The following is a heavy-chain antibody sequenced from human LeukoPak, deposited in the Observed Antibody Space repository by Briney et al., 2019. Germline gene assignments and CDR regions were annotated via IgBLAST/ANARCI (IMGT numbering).Heavy chain of an antibody. J-gene: IGHJ5*02. CDR3: ARDVGRGGDFWGGQGPFDP. Sequence: GGSLRLSCAASGFTFSHYWINWVRQAPGKGLEWVATIKQDLSEIYYVDSVKGRFTISRDNAKNSVWLRMNSLRVEDTAVYYCARDVGRGGDFWGGQGPFDPWGQGTQVTVSS. V-gene: IGHV3-7*01. CDR1: GFTFSHYW. D-gene: IGHD3-3*01. CDR2: IKQDLSEI.